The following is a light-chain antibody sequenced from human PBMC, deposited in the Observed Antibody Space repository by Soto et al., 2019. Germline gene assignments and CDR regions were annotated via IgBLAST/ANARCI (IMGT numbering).Light chain of an antibody. CDR3: SSYTSSTSLVL. J-gene: IGLJ2*01. CDR2: EVS. Sequence: QSALTQPASVSGSPGQSITISCTGTTSDVGGYNYVSWYRHHPGKAPKLLIYEVSNRPSGVSHRFSGSKSGNTASLTIYGLQAEDEATYYCSSYTSSTSLVLFGGGTKVTVL. V-gene: IGLV2-14*01. CDR1: TSDVGGYNY.